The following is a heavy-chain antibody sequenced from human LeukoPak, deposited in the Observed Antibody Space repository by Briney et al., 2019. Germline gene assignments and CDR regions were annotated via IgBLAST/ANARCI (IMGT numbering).Heavy chain of an antibody. CDR2: INSDGSST. CDR3: ARFPRVGVIDEVDY. Sequence: PGGSLRPSCAASGFTFSSYWMHWVRQAPGKGLVWVSRINSDGSSTSYADSVKGRFTISRDNAKNTLYLQMNSLRAEDTAVYYCARFPRVGVIDEVDYWGQGTLVTVSS. CDR1: GFTFSSYW. V-gene: IGHV3-74*01. D-gene: IGHD3-10*01. J-gene: IGHJ4*02.